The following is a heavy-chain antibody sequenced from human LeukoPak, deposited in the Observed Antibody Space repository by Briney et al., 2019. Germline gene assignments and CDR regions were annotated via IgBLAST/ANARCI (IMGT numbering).Heavy chain of an antibody. D-gene: IGHD1-26*01. Sequence: ASVKVSCKASGGTFSSYAISWVRQAPGKGLEWMGGFDPEDGETIYAQKFQGRVTMTEDTSTDTAYMELSSLRSEDTAVYYCATGNSGSYSWDWFDPWGQGTLVTVSS. V-gene: IGHV1-24*01. CDR3: ATGNSGSYSWDWFDP. CDR1: GGTFSSYA. CDR2: FDPEDGET. J-gene: IGHJ5*02.